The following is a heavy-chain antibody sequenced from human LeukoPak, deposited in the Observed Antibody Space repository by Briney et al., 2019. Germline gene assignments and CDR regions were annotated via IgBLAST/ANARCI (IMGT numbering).Heavy chain of an antibody. CDR2: ISYDGSNK. J-gene: IGHJ4*02. D-gene: IGHD1-26*01. Sequence: HPGGSLRLSCAASGFTFSRHNMNWVRQAPGKGLEWVAVISYDGSNKYYADSVKGRFTISRDNSKNTLYLQMNSLRAEDTAVYYCARLEHGGSSGYFDYWGQGTLVTASS. V-gene: IGHV3-30*03. CDR3: ARLEHGGSSGYFDY. CDR1: GFTFSRHN.